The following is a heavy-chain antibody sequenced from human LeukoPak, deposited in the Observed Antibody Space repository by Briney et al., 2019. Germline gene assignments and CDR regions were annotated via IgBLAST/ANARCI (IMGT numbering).Heavy chain of an antibody. CDR1: GFTFSGFA. CDR3: AKSLSAEVYGDYLDS. J-gene: IGHJ4*02. Sequence: GGSLRLSCAASGFTFSGFAMSWVRQAPGKGLGCVSSITGNGDITYSAHSVKGRFTISRDNSKNTLYLQINSLRAEDTALYYCAKSLSAEVYGDYLDSWGQGTLVTVSS. V-gene: IGHV3-23*01. CDR2: ITGNGDIT. D-gene: IGHD4-17*01.